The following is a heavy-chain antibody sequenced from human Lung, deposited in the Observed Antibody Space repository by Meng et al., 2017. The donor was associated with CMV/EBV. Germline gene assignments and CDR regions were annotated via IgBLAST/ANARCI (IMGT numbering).Heavy chain of an antibody. CDR1: DYSFTSYG. CDR3: ARSITIYRIDV. J-gene: IGHJ6*02. V-gene: IGHV1-18*01. CDR2: INTYKGNT. Sequence: ASVKVSCKASDYSFTSYGISWVRQAPGQGLEWMGWINTYKGNTNYAQKFQGRVTMTAETSTSTVYMEVRGLRFDDTAIYYCARSITIYRIDVWDLGTAVTVSS. D-gene: IGHD3-3*01.